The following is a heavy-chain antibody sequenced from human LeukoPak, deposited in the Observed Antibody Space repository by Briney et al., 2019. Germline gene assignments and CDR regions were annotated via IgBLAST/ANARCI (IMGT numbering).Heavy chain of an antibody. CDR3: AKGSTGTTGYFES. J-gene: IGHJ4*02. Sequence: GGSLRLSCAASGFTFSNSVMSWVRQAPGKGLERVSTISGSGVTTYYADSVKGRFTISRDNSKNTVYVQMNSLRAEDTAVYYFAKGSTGTTGYFESWGRGTLVTVSS. V-gene: IGHV3-23*01. CDR2: ISGSGVTT. CDR1: GFTFSNSV. D-gene: IGHD1-1*01.